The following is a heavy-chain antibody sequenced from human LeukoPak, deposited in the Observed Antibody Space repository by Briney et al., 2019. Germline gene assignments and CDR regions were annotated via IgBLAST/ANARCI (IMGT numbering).Heavy chain of an antibody. Sequence: ASVKVSCKASGYTFTGYYMHWVRQAPGQGLEWMGWINPNSGGTNYAQKFQGRVTMTRDTSISTAYMELSRLRSDDTAVYYCARETLAFMIVGSFDPWGQGTLVTVSS. D-gene: IGHD3-22*01. CDR2: INPNSGGT. CDR1: GYTFTGYY. V-gene: IGHV1-2*02. CDR3: ARETLAFMIVGSFDP. J-gene: IGHJ5*02.